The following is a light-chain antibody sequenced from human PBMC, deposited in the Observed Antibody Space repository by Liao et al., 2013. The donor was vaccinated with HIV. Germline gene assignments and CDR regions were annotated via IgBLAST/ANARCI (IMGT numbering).Light chain of an antibody. V-gene: IGLV3-21*04. Sequence: SYXLTQPPSVSVAPGKTARITCGGNNIGTKSVHWYQQKPGQAPVLVIYYDGDRPSGIPARFSGSNSGNTATLTISRAEAGDEADYYCQVWDSRSGHSFGGGTKLTVL. CDR1: NIGTKS. CDR3: QVWDSRSGHS. CDR2: YDG. J-gene: IGLJ3*02.